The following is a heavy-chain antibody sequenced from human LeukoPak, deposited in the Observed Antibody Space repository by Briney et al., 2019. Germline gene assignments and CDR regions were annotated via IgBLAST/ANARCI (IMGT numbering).Heavy chain of an antibody. Sequence: SETLSLTCTVSGDSISNFYWSWVRQPAGKGLEWIGRIYTSGSTNYNPSLKSRVTMSVDTSKNQFSLKLSSVTAADTAVYYCARTTEGYCSSTRCYGFSYYYYMDVWGKGTTVTISS. V-gene: IGHV4-4*07. D-gene: IGHD2-2*01. CDR1: GDSISNFY. J-gene: IGHJ6*03. CDR3: ARTTEGYCSSTRCYGFSYYYYMDV. CDR2: IYTSGST.